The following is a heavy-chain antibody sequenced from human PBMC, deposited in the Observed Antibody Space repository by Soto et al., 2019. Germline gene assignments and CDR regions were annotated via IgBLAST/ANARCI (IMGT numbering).Heavy chain of an antibody. CDR1: GFTFSSYA. J-gene: IGHJ4*02. D-gene: IGHD6-19*01. CDR3: ARDGEGIAVAGDLFDY. V-gene: IGHV3-30-3*01. CDR2: ISYDGSNK. Sequence: GGSLRLSCAASGFTFSSYAMHWVRQAPGKGLEWVAVISYDGSNKYYADSVKGRITISRDNSKKTLYLQMKNLKAEDTAVYYCARDGEGIAVAGDLFDYWGQGTLVTVSS.